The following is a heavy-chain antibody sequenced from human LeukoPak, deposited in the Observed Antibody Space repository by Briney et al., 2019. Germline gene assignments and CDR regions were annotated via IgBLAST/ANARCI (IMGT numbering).Heavy chain of an antibody. CDR2: INHRGST. CDR1: GYSISSGYY. J-gene: IGHJ4*02. CDR3: ARRPMVRGLISLDY. V-gene: IGHV4-38-2*02. D-gene: IGHD3-10*01. Sequence: SETLSLTCTVSGYSISSGYYRGWIRQPPGKGLEWIGEINHRGSTNYNPSLKSRVIISVDTTKNQSSMQLSSVIAADTAAYYCARRPMVRGLISLDYWGQGTLVTVSS.